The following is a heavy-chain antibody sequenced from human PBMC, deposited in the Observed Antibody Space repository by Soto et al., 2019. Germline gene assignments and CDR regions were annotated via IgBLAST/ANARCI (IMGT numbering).Heavy chain of an antibody. CDR1: GGSISSGGYY. J-gene: IGHJ6*02. CDR2: IYYCGST. V-gene: IGHV4-31*03. Sequence: QVQLQESGPGLVKPSQTLSLTCTVSGGSISSGGYYWSWIRQHPGKGLEWIGYIYYCGSTYYNPSLKSRVTISVDTSKNQFSLKLSSVTAADTAVYYCARAGICISTSCYPYYYYGMDVWGQGTTVTVSS. CDR3: ARAGICISTSCYPYYYYGMDV. D-gene: IGHD2-2*01.